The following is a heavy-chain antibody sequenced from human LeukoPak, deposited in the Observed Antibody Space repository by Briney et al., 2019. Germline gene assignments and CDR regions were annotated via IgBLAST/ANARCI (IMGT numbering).Heavy chain of an antibody. CDR2: MSHDGSIQ. D-gene: IGHD3-22*01. V-gene: IGHV3-30*01. CDR3: VRDRTSGYYNYYFAH. J-gene: IGHJ4*02. CDR1: GFRSSTFG. Sequence: GGSLRLSCAASGFRSSTFGMHWVRQAPGKGLEWVAVMSHDGSIQFYADSVKGRFTISRDNSKNTLFLQLNSLGAEDTAVYYCVRDRTSGYYNYYFAHWGQGTLVTVSS.